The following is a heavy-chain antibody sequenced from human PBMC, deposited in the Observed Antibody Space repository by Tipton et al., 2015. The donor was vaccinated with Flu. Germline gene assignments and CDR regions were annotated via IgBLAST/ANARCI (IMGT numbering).Heavy chain of an antibody. CDR3: ATYYYGSGTQSAFDY. CDR1: GGSFSGYY. V-gene: IGHV4-34*01. Sequence: TLSLTCAVYGGSFSGYYWSWIRQSPGKGLEWIGEINQSGRPNYNPSLKNRVTISVDTSKNQFSLSLTSVTAADTAMYYCATYYYGSGTQSAFDYWGQGTLVTVSS. D-gene: IGHD3-10*01. CDR2: INQSGRP. J-gene: IGHJ4*02.